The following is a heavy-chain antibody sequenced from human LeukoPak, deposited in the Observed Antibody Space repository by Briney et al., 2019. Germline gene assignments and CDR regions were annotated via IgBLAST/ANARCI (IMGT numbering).Heavy chain of an antibody. Sequence: ASVKVSCKASGYTFTNYDINWVRQATGQGLEWMGWMNPNSGDTGYAQKFQGRITITRDTSISTAYMELSSLKSDDPAVYFCARVTTISNYYFVYWGQGSLVTVSS. J-gene: IGHJ4*02. D-gene: IGHD3-3*01. CDR2: MNPNSGDT. CDR1: GYTFTNYD. CDR3: ARVTTISNYYFVY. V-gene: IGHV1-8*03.